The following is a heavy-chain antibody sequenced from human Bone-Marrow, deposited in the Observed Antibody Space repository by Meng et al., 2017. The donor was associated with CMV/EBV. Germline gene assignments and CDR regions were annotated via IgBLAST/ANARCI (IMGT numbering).Heavy chain of an antibody. J-gene: IGHJ4*02. Sequence: QITLKESGPTLVKPTQTLTLTCTFSGFSLTSSGVGVGWVRQPPGEALEWLAIIYWDDDNRYSPSLRSRLTLTKDTSKNQVVLSMTNVDPVDTATYYCAHRHSAAGQFYYWGQGTLVTVSS. CDR1: GFSLTSSGVG. D-gene: IGHD6-13*01. CDR3: AHRHSAAGQFYY. CDR2: IYWDDDN. V-gene: IGHV2-5*02.